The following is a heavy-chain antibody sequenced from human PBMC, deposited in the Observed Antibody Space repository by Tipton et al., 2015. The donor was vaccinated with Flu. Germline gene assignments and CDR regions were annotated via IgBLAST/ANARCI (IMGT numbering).Heavy chain of an antibody. V-gene: IGHV4-39*07. D-gene: IGHD3-3*01. CDR3: ARDSAHDWSAYYLDY. Sequence: TLSLTCTVSGGSISSTYYWGWIRQPPGKGLEWIGIIFYSGSFSGGSTYYNPSLKSRVTISVDTSKNQFSLKLSSVTAADTASYYCARDSAHDWSAYYLDYWRNGTQVTVSS. J-gene: IGHJ4*01. CDR1: GGSISSTYY. CDR2: IFYSGSFSGGST.